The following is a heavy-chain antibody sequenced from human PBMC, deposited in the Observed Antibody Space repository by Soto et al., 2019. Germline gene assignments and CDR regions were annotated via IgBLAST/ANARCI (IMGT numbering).Heavy chain of an antibody. V-gene: IGHV1-8*01. D-gene: IGHD5-18*01. CDR1: GYTFTSYD. CDR2: MNPNSGNT. CDR3: ARGGGYSYGYLYYYYGMDV. J-gene: IGHJ6*02. Sequence: QVQLVQSGAEVKKPGASVKVSCKASGYTFTSYDINWVRQATGQGLEWMGWMNPNSGNTGYAQKFQSRVTKTRNTPISTAYMELSSLRSEDTAVYYCARGGGYSYGYLYYYYGMDVWGQGTTVTVSS.